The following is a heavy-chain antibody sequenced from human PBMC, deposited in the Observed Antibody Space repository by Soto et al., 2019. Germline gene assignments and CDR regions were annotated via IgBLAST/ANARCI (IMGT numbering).Heavy chain of an antibody. CDR3: ARGIATGQLDP. Sequence: ASVKVSCKSSGYTFTRYTMKWVRQAPGQRLEWMGWINPDNGNTKSSQKFQDRVIITRDTSASTAYMDLSSLRSEDTAVYYCARGIATGQLDPWGQGALVTVSS. J-gene: IGHJ5*02. CDR1: GYTFTRYT. V-gene: IGHV1-3*01. D-gene: IGHD2-15*01. CDR2: INPDNGNT.